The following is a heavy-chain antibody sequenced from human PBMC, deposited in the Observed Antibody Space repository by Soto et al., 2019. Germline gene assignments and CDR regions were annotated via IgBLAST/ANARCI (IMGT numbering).Heavy chain of an antibody. Sequence: AGSLRLSCAASGFSFRSCSLNWFRQAPGRGREWSSYIISSTRTIYYKDSVKGRFTISIDTSKNSLYLQMNSLRDADTAIYYFGGEDSRGYGDLDYWGQGAQVTVSS. J-gene: IGHJ4*02. CDR2: IISSTRTI. CDR1: GFSFRSCS. V-gene: IGHV3-48*02. CDR3: GGEDSRGYGDLDY. D-gene: IGHD5-18*01.